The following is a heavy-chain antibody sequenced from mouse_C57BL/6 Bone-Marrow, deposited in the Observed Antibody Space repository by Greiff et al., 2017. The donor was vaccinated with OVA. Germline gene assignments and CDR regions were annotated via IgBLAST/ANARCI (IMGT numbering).Heavy chain of an antibody. D-gene: IGHD2-5*01. CDR2: INPYNGGT. CDR1: GYTFTDYY. CDR3: ARPVVTAWIDY. J-gene: IGHJ2*01. Sequence: EVQRVESGPVLVKPGASVKMSCKASGYTFTDYYMNWVKQSHGKSLEWIGVINPYNGGTSYNQKFKGKATLTVDKSSSTAYMELNSLTSEDSAVYYGARPVVTAWIDYWCRGTALTVSS. V-gene: IGHV1-19*01.